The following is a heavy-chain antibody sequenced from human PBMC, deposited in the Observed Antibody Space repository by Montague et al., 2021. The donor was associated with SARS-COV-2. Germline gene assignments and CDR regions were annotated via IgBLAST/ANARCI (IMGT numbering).Heavy chain of an antibody. CDR2: IDQGGAT. Sequence: SETRSLTCAVYGGSFNNYYWSWIRQAPGKGLEWIGEIDQGGATNYSPSLRSRLTLSVDTSKNQFSLKLSSVTAANTAVYFCARGQRRPFSGFGVLAGGAELKRCGLDVWGLGTTVTVS. V-gene: IGHV4-34*01. CDR3: ARGQRRPFSGFGVLAGGAELKRCGLDV. J-gene: IGHJ6*02. CDR1: GGSFNNYY. D-gene: IGHD3-3*01.